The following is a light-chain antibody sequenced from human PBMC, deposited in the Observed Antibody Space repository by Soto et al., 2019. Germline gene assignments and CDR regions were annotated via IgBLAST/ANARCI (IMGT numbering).Light chain of an antibody. CDR3: SSYAGSSTWV. CDR2: EVS. V-gene: IGLV2-8*01. Sequence: QSAPTQPPSASGSPGQSATISCTGTSSDDGGYNYVSWYQQYPGKAPKLMIYEVSKRPSGVPDRFSGSKSGNTASLTVSGLQAEDEADYYCSSYAGSSTWVFGGGTQLTVL. CDR1: SSDDGGYNY. J-gene: IGLJ3*02.